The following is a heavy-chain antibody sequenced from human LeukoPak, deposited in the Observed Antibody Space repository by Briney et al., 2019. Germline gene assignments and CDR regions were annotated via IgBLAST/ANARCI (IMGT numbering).Heavy chain of an antibody. CDR2: TYYSGST. CDR3: ARVRGGIVATTYYFDY. J-gene: IGHJ4*02. V-gene: IGHV4-31*03. D-gene: IGHD5-12*01. Sequence: SETLSLTCTVSGGSISSGGYYWSWIRQHPGKGLEWIGYTYYSGSTYYNPSLKSRVTISVDTSKNQFSLKLSSVTAADTAVYYCARVRGGIVATTYYFDYWGQGTLVTVSS. CDR1: GGSISSGGYY.